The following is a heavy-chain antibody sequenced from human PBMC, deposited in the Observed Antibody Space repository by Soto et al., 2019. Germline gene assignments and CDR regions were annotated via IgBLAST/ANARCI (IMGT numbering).Heavy chain of an antibody. CDR2: ISGSGGST. CDR1: GFTFSSYA. D-gene: IGHD3-16*01. Sequence: EVQLLESGGGLVQPGGSLRLSCAASGFTFSSYAMSWVRQAPGKGLEWVSAISGSGGSTYYADSVKGRFTISRDNSKNTLYLQMNSMRAEDTAVYYFAKDVRFGGDYFDYWGQGTLVTVSS. V-gene: IGHV3-23*01. CDR3: AKDVRFGGDYFDY. J-gene: IGHJ4*02.